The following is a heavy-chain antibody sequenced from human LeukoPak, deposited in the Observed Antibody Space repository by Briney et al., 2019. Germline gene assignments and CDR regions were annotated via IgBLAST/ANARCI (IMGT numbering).Heavy chain of an antibody. CDR2: ILDDENSK. CDR1: GFTFRSYA. D-gene: IGHD1-26*01. V-gene: IGHV3-30-3*01. J-gene: IGHJ4*02. CDR3: ASYLGELLDY. Sequence: GRSLRLSCAASGFTFRSYAMHWVRQAPSKGLEWVAVILDDENSKNYADSVKGRFTISRDNSKNTLYLQMNSLRAEDTAVYYCASYLGELLDYWGQGTLVTVSS.